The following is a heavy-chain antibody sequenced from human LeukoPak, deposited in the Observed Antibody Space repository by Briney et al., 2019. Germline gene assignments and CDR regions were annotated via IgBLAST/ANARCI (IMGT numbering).Heavy chain of an antibody. D-gene: IGHD5-12*01. CDR2: IYPGDSDT. V-gene: IGHV5-51*01. Sequence: RGESLKISCKGSGYSFTNYWIGWVRQMPGKGLEWMGIIYPGDSDTRYSPSFQGQVTISADKSINTAYLQWSSLKASDTAMYYCARNFRSGYDNYMVEFDYWGQGTLVTVSS. CDR1: GYSFTNYW. J-gene: IGHJ4*02. CDR3: ARNFRSGYDNYMVEFDY.